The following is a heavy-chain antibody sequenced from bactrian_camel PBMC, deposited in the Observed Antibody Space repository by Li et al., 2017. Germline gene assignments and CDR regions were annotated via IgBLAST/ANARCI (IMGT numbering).Heavy chain of an antibody. Sequence: VQLVESGGGSVQAGESLTLSCTVSGYNYRRHCMAWFRQAPGKEREGVAYIDRDGNTWYAADSVKGRFTILKDNAKNVLYMQMNMLKPEDTAMYYCAAESPPFCVATMTSRLGYWGQGTQVTVS. J-gene: IGHJ6*01. CDR1: GYNYRRHC. V-gene: IGHV3S6*01. CDR3: AAESPPFCVATMTSRLGY. CDR2: IDRDGNTW. D-gene: IGHD4*01.